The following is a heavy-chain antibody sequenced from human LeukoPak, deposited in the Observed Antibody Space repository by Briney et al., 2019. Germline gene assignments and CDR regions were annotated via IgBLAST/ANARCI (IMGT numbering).Heavy chain of an antibody. D-gene: IGHD3-16*02. Sequence: PSETLSLTCTVSGDSISIYYWSWIRQPPGKGLEWIGYIYYSGSTNYNPSLKGRVTISVDTSKNQFSLKLSSVTAADTAVYYCARLFDFGLGELSLLSSNPYYYYGMDVWGQGTTVTVSS. J-gene: IGHJ6*02. V-gene: IGHV4-59*08. CDR1: GDSISIYY. CDR2: IYYSGST. CDR3: ARLFDFGLGELSLLSSNPYYYYGMDV.